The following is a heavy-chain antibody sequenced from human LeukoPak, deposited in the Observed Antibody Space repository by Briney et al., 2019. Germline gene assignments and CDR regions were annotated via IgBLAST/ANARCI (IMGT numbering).Heavy chain of an antibody. CDR1: GGSFSGYY. D-gene: IGHD5-24*01. CDR2: INHSGST. J-gene: IGHJ4*02. Sequence: SETLSLTCAVYGGSFSGYYWSWIRQPPGKGLEWIGEINHSGSTNYNPSLKSRVTISVDTSKNQFSLKLSSVTAADTAVYYCARRRWLQLSDFDYWGQGNLVTVSS. CDR3: ARRRWLQLSDFDY. V-gene: IGHV4-34*01.